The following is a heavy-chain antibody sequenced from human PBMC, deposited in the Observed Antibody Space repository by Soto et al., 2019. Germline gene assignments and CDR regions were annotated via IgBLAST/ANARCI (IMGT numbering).Heavy chain of an antibody. CDR3: EKRLGAGGPCDY. CDR2: VSIGGST. J-gene: IGHJ4*02. V-gene: IGHV3-23*01. Sequence: DVQLLESGGGLVQPEGSLRLSCAASGFTFSSYAMGWVRQGPGKGLEWVAVVSIGGSTHYADAVRGRFTNSRDNAKNTLSLLMNSLPAEDTAVYFCEKRLGAGGPCDYWGPGALVPVS. D-gene: IGHD1-26*01. CDR1: GFTFSSYA.